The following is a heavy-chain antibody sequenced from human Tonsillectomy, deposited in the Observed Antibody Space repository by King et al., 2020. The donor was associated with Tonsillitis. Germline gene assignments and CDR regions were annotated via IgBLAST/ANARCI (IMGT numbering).Heavy chain of an antibody. J-gene: IGHJ4*02. CDR3: ARGPTTGTLIYFDF. CDR2: IWYDGSDK. V-gene: IGHV3-33*08. Sequence: VQLVESGGGVGQPGKSLRLSCAASGFTFFYYGMHWGRQAPGQGLEWVAGIWYDGSDKYYDDSVKGRFTISRDNSKNTLYLQMNSLRAEDTAVYYCARGPTTGTLIYFDFWGQGTLVTVSS. CDR1: GFTFFYYG. D-gene: IGHD1-1*01.